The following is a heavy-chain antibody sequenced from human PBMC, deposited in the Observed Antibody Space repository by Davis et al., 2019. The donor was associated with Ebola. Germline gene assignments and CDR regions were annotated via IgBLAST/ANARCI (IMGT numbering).Heavy chain of an antibody. CDR3: ARGGLDSSGNYFDY. J-gene: IGHJ4*02. D-gene: IGHD3-22*01. V-gene: IGHV4-34*01. CDR2: INHSGST. CDR1: GFTFSSYA. Sequence: PGGSLRLSCAASGFTFSSYAMSWIRQPPGKGLEWIGEINHSGSTNYNPSLKSRVTISVDTSKNQFSLKLSSVTAADTAVYYCARGGLDSSGNYFDYWGQGTLVTVSS.